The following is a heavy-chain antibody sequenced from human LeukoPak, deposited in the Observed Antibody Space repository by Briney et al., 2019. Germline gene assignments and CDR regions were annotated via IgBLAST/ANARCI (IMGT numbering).Heavy chain of an antibody. J-gene: IGHJ4*02. CDR3: VRGFDSSGCGN. CDR2: ITSNSRTI. Sequence: VRRTIRKKLEWVSYITSNSRTINYADFVKGRFTISRDNAKNSLYLQMNSLRDADTAVYYCVRGFDSSGCGNWGQGTVVTVAS. V-gene: IGHV3-48*02. D-gene: IGHD6-19*01.